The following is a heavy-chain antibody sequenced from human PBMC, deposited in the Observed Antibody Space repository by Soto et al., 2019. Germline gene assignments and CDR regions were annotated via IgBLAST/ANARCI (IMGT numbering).Heavy chain of an antibody. CDR2: IYYSGST. J-gene: IGHJ4*02. Sequence: QVQLQESGPGLVKPSQTLSLTCTVSGGSIRSGGYYWSWIRQHPGKGLEWIGYIYYSGSTYYNPSLKSRVTISVDTSKSLFSLKLSSVTAADTAVYYCASCNDFWRLDYWGQGTLVTVSS. CDR3: ASCNDFWRLDY. V-gene: IGHV4-31*03. CDR1: GGSIRSGGYY. D-gene: IGHD3-3*01.